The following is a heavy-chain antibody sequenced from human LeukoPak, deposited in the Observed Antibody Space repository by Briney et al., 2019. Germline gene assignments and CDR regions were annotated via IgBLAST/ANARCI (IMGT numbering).Heavy chain of an antibody. D-gene: IGHD2-2*01. J-gene: IGHJ4*02. V-gene: IGHV4-38-2*01. CDR2: IFPSGTP. CDR1: GYSISRGNH. Sequence: NPSETLSLTCAVSGYSISRGNHRGWIRQPPEKRLEWIGSIFPSGTPYYNPSLKSRVTLSIDTSKNQFSLNLSAVTAADTAVYYCASLGGYQNGNFDYWGQGILVTVSS. CDR3: ASLGGYQNGNFDY.